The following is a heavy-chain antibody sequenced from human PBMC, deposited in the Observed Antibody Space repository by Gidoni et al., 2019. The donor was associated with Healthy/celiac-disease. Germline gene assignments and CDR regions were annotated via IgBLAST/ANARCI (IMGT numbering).Heavy chain of an antibody. V-gene: IGHV1-8*01. J-gene: IGHJ5*02. CDR2: MNPNSGNT. Sequence: QVQLVQSGAEVKKPGASVKVSCKASGYTLPSYDINWVRQATGQGLEWMGWMNPNSGNTGYAQKFQGRVTMTRNTSISTAYMELSSLRSEDTAVYYCARGPFSTIFGVVIRGNWFDPWGQGTLVTVSS. CDR1: GYTLPSYD. D-gene: IGHD3-3*01. CDR3: ARGPFSTIFGVVIRGNWFDP.